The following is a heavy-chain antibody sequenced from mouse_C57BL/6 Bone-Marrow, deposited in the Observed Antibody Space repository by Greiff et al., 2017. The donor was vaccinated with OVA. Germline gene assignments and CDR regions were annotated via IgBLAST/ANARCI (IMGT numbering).Heavy chain of an antibody. CDR1: GYTFTSYW. D-gene: IGHD2-4*01. J-gene: IGHJ3*01. CDR3: AREGGGLRRGFAD. V-gene: IGHV1-53*01. CDR2: INPSNGGT. Sequence: QVHVKQPGTELVKPGASVKLSCKASGYTFTSYWMHWVKQRPGQGLEWIGNINPSNGGTNYNEKFKSKATLTVDKSSSTAYMQLSSLTSEEAAVYYCAREGGGLRRGFADWGQGTLVTVSA.